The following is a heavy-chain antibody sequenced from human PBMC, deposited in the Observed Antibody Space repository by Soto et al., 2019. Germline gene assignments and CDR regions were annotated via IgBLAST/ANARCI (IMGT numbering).Heavy chain of an antibody. Sequence: PSETLSLTCAVYGGSFSGYYWSWIRQPPGKGLEWIREINHSGSTNYNPSLKSRVTISVDTSKNQFSLKLSSVTAADTAVYYCARASGSGSYTTLQTHNTQPLDYWGQGTLVTVSS. V-gene: IGHV4-34*01. CDR2: INHSGST. CDR1: GGSFSGYY. CDR3: ARASGSGSYTTLQTHNTQPLDY. D-gene: IGHD3-10*01. J-gene: IGHJ4*02.